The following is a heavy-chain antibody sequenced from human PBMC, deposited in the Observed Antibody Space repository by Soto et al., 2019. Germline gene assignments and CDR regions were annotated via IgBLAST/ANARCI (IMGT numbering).Heavy chain of an antibody. CDR3: ATRPLLPGAP. CDR2: IYSGGST. D-gene: IGHD3-22*01. CDR1: GFTFSSND. V-gene: IGHV3-53*01. Sequence: EVPLVESGGGLIQPGGSLRLSCAASGFTFSSNDMNWVRQAPGKGLEWVSLIYSGGSTYYADSVKGRFTNSRDNSKNTLYLQMSSLRAEDTAVYYCATRPLLPGAPWGQGTMVTVSS. J-gene: IGHJ3*01.